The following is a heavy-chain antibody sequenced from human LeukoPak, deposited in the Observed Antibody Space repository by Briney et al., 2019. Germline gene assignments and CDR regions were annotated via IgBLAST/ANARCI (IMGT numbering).Heavy chain of an antibody. V-gene: IGHV3-74*01. CDR3: ARSNQADDY. CDR2: INPGGSRI. CDR1: GFTFSSYW. Sequence: TGGSLRLSCAASGFTFSSYWMHWVRQVPGKGLVWVARINPGGSRITYADSVKGRFTISRDNAKNTLYLQMDSRRAEETGVYYCARSNQADDYWGQGTLVTVSS. D-gene: IGHD1-14*01. J-gene: IGHJ4*02.